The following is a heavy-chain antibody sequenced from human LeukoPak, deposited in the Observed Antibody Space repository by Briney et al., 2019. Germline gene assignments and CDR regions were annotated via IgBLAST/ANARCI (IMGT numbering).Heavy chain of an antibody. J-gene: IGHJ4*02. CDR1: GFTFSSYG. CDR3: ARDLSSSWYWGKYYFDY. D-gene: IGHD6-13*01. Sequence: PGGSLRLSCAASGFTFSSYGMNWVRQAPGKGLEWVSSISSSSSYIYYADSVKGRFTISRDNAKNSLYLQMNSLRAEDTAVYYCARDLSSSWYWGKYYFDYWGQGTLVTVSS. V-gene: IGHV3-21*01. CDR2: ISSSSSYI.